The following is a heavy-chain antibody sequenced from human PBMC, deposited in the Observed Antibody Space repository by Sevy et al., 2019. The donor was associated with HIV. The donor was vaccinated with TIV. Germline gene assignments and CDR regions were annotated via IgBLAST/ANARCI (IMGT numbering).Heavy chain of an antibody. CDR2: ISVSNGNT. D-gene: IGHD3-9*01. J-gene: IGHJ4*02. CDR1: GYTFTSYG. Sequence: ASVKVSCKASGYTFTSYGISWARQAPGQGLEWMGWISVSNGNTNYAQKLQARVTMTTDTSTSTAYMELRSLRSDDTAVYYCARAGYYSGFYDILTGLDYWGQGTLVTVSS. V-gene: IGHV1-18*01. CDR3: ARAGYYSGFYDILTGLDY.